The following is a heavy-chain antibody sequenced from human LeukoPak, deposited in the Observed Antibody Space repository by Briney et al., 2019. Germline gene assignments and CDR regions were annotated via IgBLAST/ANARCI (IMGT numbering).Heavy chain of an antibody. CDR2: INPSGGGT. CDR3: AGVPYCFNGICYTHYYFDY. D-gene: IGHD2-8*01. CDR1: GYSFTNYY. J-gene: IGHJ4*02. Sequence: GASVKVSCKASGYSFTNYYIHWVRQAPGQGLESVGIINPSGGGTTYPQKFQGRVTMTRDTSTSTVYMELSSLRSEDTAVYYCAGVPYCFNGICYTHYYFDYWGQGTLVTVSS. V-gene: IGHV1-46*01.